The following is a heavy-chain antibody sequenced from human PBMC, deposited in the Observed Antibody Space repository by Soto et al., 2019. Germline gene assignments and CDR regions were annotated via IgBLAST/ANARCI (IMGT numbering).Heavy chain of an antibody. V-gene: IGHV1-69*12. Sequence: QVQLVQSGAEVKKPGSSVKVSCKASGGTFSSYAISWVRQAPGQGLEWMGGIIPIFGTANYAQKFQGRVTIDAGESTGTGYVERGRVRAEDSAVDYCAGSVVVVVAATGLWVDPWGQGTLVTVSA. CDR2: IIPIFGTA. J-gene: IGHJ5*02. D-gene: IGHD2-15*01. CDR3: AGSVVVVVAATGLWVDP. CDR1: GGTFSSYA.